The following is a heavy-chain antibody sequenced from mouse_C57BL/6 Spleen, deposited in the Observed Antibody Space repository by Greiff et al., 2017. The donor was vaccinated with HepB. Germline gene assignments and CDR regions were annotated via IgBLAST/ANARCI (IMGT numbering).Heavy chain of an antibody. CDR2: ISSGGSYT. CDR1: GFTFSSYG. J-gene: IGHJ2*01. V-gene: IGHV5-6*01. D-gene: IGHD2-10*01. Sequence: EVKLVESGGDLVKPGGSLKLSCAASGFTFSSYGMSWVRQTPDKRLEWVATISSGGSYTYYPDSVKGRFTISRDNAKNTLYLQMSSLKSEDTAMYYCARHGGFQPLLFDYWGQGTTLTVSS. CDR3: ARHGGFQPLLFDY.